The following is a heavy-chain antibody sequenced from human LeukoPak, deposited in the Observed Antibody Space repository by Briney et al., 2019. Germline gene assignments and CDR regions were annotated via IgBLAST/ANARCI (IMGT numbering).Heavy chain of an antibody. V-gene: IGHV4-30-4*01. J-gene: IGHJ4*02. CDR1: GGSISSGDYY. CDR2: IYYSGST. D-gene: IGHD3-22*01. CDR3: ARSTYYYDSSGYIADY. Sequence: SETLSLTCTVSGGSISSGDYYWSWIRQPPGTGLEWIGYIYYSGSTYYNPSLKSRVTISVDTSKNQFSLKLSSVTAADTAVYYCARSTYYYDSSGYIADYWGQGTLVTVSS.